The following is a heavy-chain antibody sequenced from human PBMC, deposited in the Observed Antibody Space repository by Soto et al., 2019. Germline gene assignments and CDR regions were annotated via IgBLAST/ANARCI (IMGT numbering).Heavy chain of an antibody. CDR1: GYTFTSYD. CDR2: IIPIFGTA. CDR3: AGDDSSSNAFDI. V-gene: IGHV1-69*13. Sequence: SVKVSCKASGYTFTSYDINWVRQAPGQGLEWMGGIIPIFGTANYARKIQGRVTITADESTSTAYMELSSLRSEDTAVYYCAGDDSSSNAFDIWGQGTMVTVSS. D-gene: IGHD6-6*01. J-gene: IGHJ3*02.